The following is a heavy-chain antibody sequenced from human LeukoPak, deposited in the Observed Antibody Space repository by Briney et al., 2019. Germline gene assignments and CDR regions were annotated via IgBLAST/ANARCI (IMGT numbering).Heavy chain of an antibody. Sequence: SETVSLTCTVSGNSISSGYYWGWIRQPPGKGLEWIGSSYHSGRTYYNPSLKSRVTISVDTSKNQFSLKLSSVTAADTAVYYCAGEGDSSSVGWFDPWGQGTLVTVSS. CDR3: AGEGDSSSVGWFDP. J-gene: IGHJ5*02. D-gene: IGHD6-13*01. CDR1: GNSISSGYY. V-gene: IGHV4-38-2*02. CDR2: SYHSGRT.